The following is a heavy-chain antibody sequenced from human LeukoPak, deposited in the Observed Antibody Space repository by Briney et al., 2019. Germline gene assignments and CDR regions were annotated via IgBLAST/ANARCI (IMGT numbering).Heavy chain of an antibody. D-gene: IGHD3-10*01. CDR3: ARGSIGPVGLWFGELPYYYYGMDV. CDR2: ISAYNGNT. V-gene: IGHV1-18*01. J-gene: IGHJ6*02. CDR1: GYTFTSYG. Sequence: ASVKVSCKASGYTFTSYGISWVRQAPGQGLEWMGWISAYNGNTNYAQKLRGRVTMTTDTSTSTAYMELRSLRSDDTAVYYCARGSIGPVGLWFGELPYYYYGMDVWGQGTTVTVSS.